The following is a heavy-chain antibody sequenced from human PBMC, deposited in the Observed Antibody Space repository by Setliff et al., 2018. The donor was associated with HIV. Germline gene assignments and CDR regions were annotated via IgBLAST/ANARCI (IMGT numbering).Heavy chain of an antibody. CDR3: TRGNGPNVVVAAPFDY. CDR2: INPNSGAT. J-gene: IGHJ4*02. D-gene: IGHD2-15*01. V-gene: IGHV1-2*02. CDR1: GYTFTAYY. Sequence: ASVKVSCKTSGYTFTAYYVHWVRQAPGQGLEWIGWINPNSGATNYAQMFQGRVTMTTDTSTTTAYMELRSLTSDDTAKYYCTRGNGPNVVVAAPFDYWGQGTQVTV.